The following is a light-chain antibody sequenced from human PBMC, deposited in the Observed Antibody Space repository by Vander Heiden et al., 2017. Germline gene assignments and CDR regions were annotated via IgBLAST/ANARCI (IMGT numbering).Light chain of an antibody. CDR3: SSYAGSNNWV. Sequence: QSALTQPPSASGSPGPSDSISCTGTSRDVGGYNYVSWYQQHPGKAPKLMIYEVSKRPSGVPGRFSASKSGTTASLTVSGLQAEDEADYYCSSYAGSNNWVFGGGTKVTVL. V-gene: IGLV2-8*01. CDR1: SRDVGGYNY. J-gene: IGLJ3*02. CDR2: EVS.